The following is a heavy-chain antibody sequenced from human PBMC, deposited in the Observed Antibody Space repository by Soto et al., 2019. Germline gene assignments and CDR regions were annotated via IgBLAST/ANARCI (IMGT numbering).Heavy chain of an antibody. D-gene: IGHD6-13*01. CDR3: AKGGSSWTAWCDP. CDR2: INPSSGGT. J-gene: IGHJ5*02. CDR1: GYPLTAKY. Sequence: QVQLVQSGAEVKKPGASVKVSCKASGYPLTAKYLHWVRQAPGQGLEWMGWINPSSGGTKEAQKYRGRVTMTRHSTISPAYMGLRRLTSDATAGCYGAKGGSSWTAWCDPWGRGRLVTVSS. V-gene: IGHV1-2*02.